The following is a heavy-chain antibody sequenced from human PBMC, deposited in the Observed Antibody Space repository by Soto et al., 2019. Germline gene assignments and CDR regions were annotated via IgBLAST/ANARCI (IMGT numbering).Heavy chain of an antibody. D-gene: IGHD3-3*01. CDR2: IYPSGST. CDR3: ARVRFWIKVYYFDY. V-gene: IGHV4-4*07. CDR1: GGSISGYY. Sequence: QVQLQESGPGLVKPSETLSLTCSVSGGSISGYYWSWIRLPAGKGLEYIGRIYPSGSTNYNPSLKSRVTMSLDTSKKQVSLKMSSVTAADTAIYYCARVRFWIKVYYFDYWGQGTLVTVSS. J-gene: IGHJ4*02.